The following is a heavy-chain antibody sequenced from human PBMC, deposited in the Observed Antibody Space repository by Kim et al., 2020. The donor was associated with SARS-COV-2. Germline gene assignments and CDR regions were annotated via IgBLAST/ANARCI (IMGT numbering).Heavy chain of an antibody. CDR3: ANLEGPRFSLGWFDS. J-gene: IGHJ5*01. Sequence: GGSLRLSCAASGFTFSTYAMSWVRQAPGKGLEWVSTISGSGGSTYYADSVKGRFTISRDNSKNTLYLQVNSLRADDTAVYYCANLEGPRFSLGWFDSWGQGILVTVSS. CDR2: ISGSGGST. V-gene: IGHV3-23*01. D-gene: IGHD3-16*01. CDR1: GFTFSTYA.